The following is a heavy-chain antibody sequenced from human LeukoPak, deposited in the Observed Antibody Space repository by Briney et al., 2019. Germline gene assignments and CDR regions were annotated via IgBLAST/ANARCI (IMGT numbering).Heavy chain of an antibody. CDR3: ARVMTTVTGTGVYYNWFDP. V-gene: IGHV1-69*05. Sequence: RWASVKVSCKASGGTFSSYAISWVRQAPGQGLEWMGRIIPIFGTANYAQKFQGRVTITTDESTSTAYMELSSLRSEDTAVYYCARVMTTVTGTGVYYNWFDPWGQGTLVTVSP. CDR2: IIPIFGTA. CDR1: GGTFSSYA. J-gene: IGHJ5*02. D-gene: IGHD4-11*01.